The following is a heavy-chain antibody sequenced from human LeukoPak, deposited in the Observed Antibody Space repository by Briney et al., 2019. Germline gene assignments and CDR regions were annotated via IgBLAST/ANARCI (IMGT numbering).Heavy chain of an antibody. J-gene: IGHJ4*02. CDR3: ASSYCGGDCYSAYYFDY. CDR2: ISSSSSYI. Sequence: PGGSLRLSCAASGFTFSSYSMNWVRQAPGKGLEWVSSISSSSSYIYYADSVKGRFTISRDNAKNSLYLQMNSLRAEDTAVYYCASSYCGGDCYSAYYFDYWGQGTLVTVSS. D-gene: IGHD2-21*02. V-gene: IGHV3-21*01. CDR1: GFTFSSYS.